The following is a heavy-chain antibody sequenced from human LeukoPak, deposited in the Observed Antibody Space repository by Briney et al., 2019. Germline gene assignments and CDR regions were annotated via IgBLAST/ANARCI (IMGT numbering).Heavy chain of an antibody. D-gene: IGHD4-23*01. CDR1: GFTFSSYA. Sequence: PGGSLRLSCAASGFTFSSYAMPWVRQAPGKGLEWVAVISYDGSNKYYADSVKGRFTISRDNSKNTLYLQMNSLRAEDTAVYYCAKDLVIRSVVNYYFDYWGQGTLVTVSS. J-gene: IGHJ4*02. V-gene: IGHV3-30-3*01. CDR2: ISYDGSNK. CDR3: AKDLVIRSVVNYYFDY.